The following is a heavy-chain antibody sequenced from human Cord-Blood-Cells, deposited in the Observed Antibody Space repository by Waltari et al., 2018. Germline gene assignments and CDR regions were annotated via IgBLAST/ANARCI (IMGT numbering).Heavy chain of an antibody. Sequence: QVQLQESGPGLVKPSETLSLTCAVSGYSISSGYYWGWIRLPPGKGLEWIGSIYHSGSTYHNPSLKSRVTISVDTSKNQCSLKLSSVTAADTAMYYCAAPPTDIVVVPAAENWYFDLWGRGTLVTVSS. D-gene: IGHD2-2*01. V-gene: IGHV4-38-2*01. CDR1: GYSISSGYY. CDR2: IYHSGST. CDR3: AAPPTDIVVVPAAENWYFDL. J-gene: IGHJ2*01.